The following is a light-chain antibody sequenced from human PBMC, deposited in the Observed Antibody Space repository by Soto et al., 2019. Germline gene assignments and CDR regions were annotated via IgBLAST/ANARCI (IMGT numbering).Light chain of an antibody. CDR2: AAS. CDR3: QLSYTIPYT. CDR1: QSISTY. J-gene: IGKJ2*01. V-gene: IGKV1-39*01. Sequence: DIQMTQSPSSLPASVGDRVTLTCRASQSISTYLNWYQQKPGKAPKLLIYAASSLQSGVPSRLSGSGSGTDFTLTISSLPLEDFATYYCQLSYTIPYTFGQGTKLEIK.